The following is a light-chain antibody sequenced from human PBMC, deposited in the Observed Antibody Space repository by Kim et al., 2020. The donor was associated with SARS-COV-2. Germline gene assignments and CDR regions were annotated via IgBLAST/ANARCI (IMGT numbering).Light chain of an antibody. CDR3: QQRGSWPPALT. V-gene: IGKV3-11*01. J-gene: IGKJ4*01. Sequence: ALPSRRARPSVDSSLGWYRRTPGQPTRLLIDDAAIRAARVPDRFSGSESGTDFTLTIASLAPEDFTVYYCQQRGSWPPALTFGGGTKVDIK. CDR2: DAA. CDR1: PSVDSS.